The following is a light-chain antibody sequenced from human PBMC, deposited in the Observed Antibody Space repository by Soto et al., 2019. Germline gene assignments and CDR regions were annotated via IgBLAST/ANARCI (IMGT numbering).Light chain of an antibody. J-gene: IGKJ1*01. CDR2: GAS. CDR1: QSVSSN. V-gene: IGKV3-15*01. Sequence: EKVMTQSPAALSVSPGERVTLSCRASQSVSSNLAWYQQKPGQAPRLLIYGASTRAIGIPARFSGSGSGTEFTLTISSLQSEDFAGYYCQQYNNWPWTFGQGTKVEIK. CDR3: QQYNNWPWT.